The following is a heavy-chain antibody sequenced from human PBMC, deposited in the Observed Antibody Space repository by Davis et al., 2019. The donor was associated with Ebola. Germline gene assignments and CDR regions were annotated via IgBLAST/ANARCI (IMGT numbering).Heavy chain of an antibody. D-gene: IGHD2-15*01. Sequence: PGGSLRLSCAASGFTFSDYYMSWIRQAPGKGLEWVSYISSSGSTIYYADSVKGRFTISRDNAKNSLYLQMNSLRAEDTAVYYCARVVVVVAATYFDYWGQGTLVTVSS. CDR1: GFTFSDYY. CDR2: ISSSGSTI. CDR3: ARVVVVVAATYFDY. V-gene: IGHV3-11*01. J-gene: IGHJ4*02.